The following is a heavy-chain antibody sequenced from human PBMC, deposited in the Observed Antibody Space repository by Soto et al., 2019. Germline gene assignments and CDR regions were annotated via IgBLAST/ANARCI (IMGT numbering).Heavy chain of an antibody. Sequence: QITLKESGPTLVKPTQTLTLTCTFSGFSLSTSGVGVGWIPQPPGKALEWLAFIYWEDDKRYSPSLKSRVTITKNTSKNEVVLTMANMEPVDSATYYCALSSAMIGMDAFDIWGPGTMVTVSS. J-gene: IGHJ3*02. V-gene: IGHV2-5*02. CDR1: GFSLSTSGVG. D-gene: IGHD3-22*01. CDR2: IYWEDDK. CDR3: ALSSAMIGMDAFDI.